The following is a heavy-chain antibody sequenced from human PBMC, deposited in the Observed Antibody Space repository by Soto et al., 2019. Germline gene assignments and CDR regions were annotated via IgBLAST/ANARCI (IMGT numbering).Heavy chain of an antibody. CDR3: ARGRELLDY. CDR2: IYSGGST. D-gene: IGHD1-26*01. J-gene: IGHJ4*02. CDR1: GFTVSSNY. V-gene: IGHV3-66*01. Sequence: EVQLVESGGGLVQPGGSLRLSCAASGFTVSSNYMSWVRQAPGKGLEWVPVIYSGGSTYYADSVKGRFTISRDKSKNTLELQMTSLRAEDTAVYYCARGRELLDYGGQGTLVTVSS.